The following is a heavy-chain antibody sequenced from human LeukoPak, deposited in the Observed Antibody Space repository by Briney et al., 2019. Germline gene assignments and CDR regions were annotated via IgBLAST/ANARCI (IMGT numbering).Heavy chain of an antibody. D-gene: IGHD3-16*01. J-gene: IGHJ4*02. Sequence: GGSLRLSCAASGFSFSSYAMTWARQAPVKGLEWVSAISGDGTRTYYADSVKGRFTISRDNSKNTLYLEMSSLRVEDTAIYYCAKWPEGAMDYFDYWGQGTLVTVSP. CDR3: AKWPEGAMDYFDY. CDR2: ISGDGTRT. V-gene: IGHV3-23*01. CDR1: GFSFSSYA.